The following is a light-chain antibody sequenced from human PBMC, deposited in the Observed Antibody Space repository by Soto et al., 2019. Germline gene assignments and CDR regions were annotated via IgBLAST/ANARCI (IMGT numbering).Light chain of an antibody. CDR1: SSNIGTNP. CDR3: ATWDDSLNGPV. Sequence: QSVLTQPPSASGTPGQRVTISCSGSSSNIGTNPVNWYQQLPGAAPKLLIYSSNQRPSGVPDRFSGSKSGTSASLGISGLQSEDEADSYCATWDDSLNGPVFGGGTKLTVL. CDR2: SSN. J-gene: IGLJ2*01. V-gene: IGLV1-44*01.